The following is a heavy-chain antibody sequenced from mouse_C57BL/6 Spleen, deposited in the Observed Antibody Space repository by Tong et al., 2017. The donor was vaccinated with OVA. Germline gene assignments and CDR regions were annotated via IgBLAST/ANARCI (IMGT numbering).Heavy chain of an antibody. V-gene: IGHV5-4*01. CDR3: GRDPWRYAMDY. CDR2: ISDGGSYT. Sequence: EVQLQESGGGLVQPGGSLKLSCAASGFTFSDYYMYWVRQTPEKRLEWVADISDGGSYTYYPDNVKGRFTINRDNAKNKLYLQMSHLKSEDTAMYYGGRDPWRYAMDYWGQGTSVTVSS. CDR1: GFTFSDYY. J-gene: IGHJ4*01.